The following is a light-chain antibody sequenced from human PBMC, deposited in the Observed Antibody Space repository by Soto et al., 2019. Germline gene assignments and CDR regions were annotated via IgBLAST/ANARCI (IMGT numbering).Light chain of an antibody. Sequence: DIQMTQSPSTLSASVGDRVTITCRASQSVGTYLAWFQQRPGKAPKGLISKASTLESGAPSRFTGSGSGTEFALTITNLQPEDFATCYCQQYYSYPWTFGQGTKV. J-gene: IGKJ1*01. CDR3: QQYYSYPWT. V-gene: IGKV1-5*03. CDR2: KAS. CDR1: QSVGTY.